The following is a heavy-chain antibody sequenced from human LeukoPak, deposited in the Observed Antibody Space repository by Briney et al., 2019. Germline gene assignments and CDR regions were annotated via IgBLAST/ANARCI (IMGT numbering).Heavy chain of an antibody. J-gene: IGHJ4*02. D-gene: IGHD3-9*01. V-gene: IGHV4-59*01. CDR2: VHYTGGT. CDR1: GASISSSY. CDR3: ARGYFDAAGYSNPFDS. Sequence: PSETLSLTCTVSGASISSSYWSWIRQSPAKRLEWIGYVHYTGGTNYNPSLKSRVTISVDTSKNQFSLILTSVTAADTAMYYCARGYFDAAGYSNPFDSWGQGALDTVSS.